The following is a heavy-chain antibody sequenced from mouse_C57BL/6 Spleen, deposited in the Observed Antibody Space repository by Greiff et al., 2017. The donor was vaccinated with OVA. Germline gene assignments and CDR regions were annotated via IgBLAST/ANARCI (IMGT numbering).Heavy chain of an antibody. CDR3: ARQLDQGCAY. D-gene: IGHD3-1*01. V-gene: IGHV3-6*01. CDR1: GYSITSCYY. Sequence: EVKLQESGPGLVKPSQSLPLTCSVTGYSITSCYYWNWMRQFPGNNLEWMGYLSYDGSNNYNPSLQNRISITRDTSKNQFFLKLNSVATEDTATYYCARQLDQGCAYWGQGTLVTVSA. J-gene: IGHJ3*01. CDR2: LSYDGSN.